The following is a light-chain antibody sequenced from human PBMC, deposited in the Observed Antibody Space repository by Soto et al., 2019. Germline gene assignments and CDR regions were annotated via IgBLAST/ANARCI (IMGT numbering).Light chain of an antibody. CDR3: SSYAGSVYV. V-gene: IGLV2-8*01. CDR2: DVS. J-gene: IGLJ1*01. Sequence: QSVLTQPPSASGSPGQSVSISCTGTSIDVGAYNYVSWYQQHPGKAPKLMIYDVSKRPSGVPDRFSGSKSGNTASLAVSGLQSEDEADYYCSSYAGSVYVFGTGTKVTVL. CDR1: SIDVGAYNY.